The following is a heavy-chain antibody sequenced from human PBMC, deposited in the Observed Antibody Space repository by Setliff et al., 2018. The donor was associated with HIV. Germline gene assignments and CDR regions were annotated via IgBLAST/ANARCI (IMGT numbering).Heavy chain of an antibody. CDR3: ASRIYYYDESRVLREEGFVP. J-gene: IGHJ5*02. CDR2: IYHTGRT. CDR1: GGSIDNNKYY. Sequence: SETLSLTCSVSGGSIDNNKYYWTWIRQPPGKGLEWTGSIYHTGRTYYNRSLESRLTISIDTSKNQFSLKLTSVTAADTAMYYCASRIYYYDESRVLREEGFVPWGQGTLVTVSS. D-gene: IGHD3-22*01. V-gene: IGHV4-39*01.